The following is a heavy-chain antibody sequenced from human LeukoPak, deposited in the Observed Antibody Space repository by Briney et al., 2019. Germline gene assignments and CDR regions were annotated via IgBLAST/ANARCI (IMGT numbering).Heavy chain of an antibody. CDR3: ARVYCSSTSCYRAYYYSMDV. D-gene: IGHD2-2*02. V-gene: IGHV1-18*01. J-gene: IGHJ6*02. Sequence: ASVKVSCKASGYTFTSYGISWVRQAPGQGLEWMGWISAYNGNTNYAQKLQGRVTMTTDTSTSTAYMELRSLRSDDTAVYYCARVYCSSTSCYRAYYYSMDVWGQGTTVTVSS. CDR2: ISAYNGNT. CDR1: GYTFTSYG.